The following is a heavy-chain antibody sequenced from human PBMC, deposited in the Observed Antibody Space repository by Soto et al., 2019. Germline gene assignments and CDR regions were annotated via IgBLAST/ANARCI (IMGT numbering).Heavy chain of an antibody. J-gene: IGHJ6*02. Sequence: EVQLVESGGGLVQPGGSLRLSCAASGFTFSSYSMNWVRQAPGKGLEWVSYISSSSSTIYYADSVKGRFTISRDNAKNSLYLQMNSLRDEDTAVYYCAREYYDFSSGPYGMDVWGQGTTVTVSS. CDR2: ISSSSSTI. V-gene: IGHV3-48*02. CDR1: GFTFSSYS. D-gene: IGHD3-3*01. CDR3: AREYYDFSSGPYGMDV.